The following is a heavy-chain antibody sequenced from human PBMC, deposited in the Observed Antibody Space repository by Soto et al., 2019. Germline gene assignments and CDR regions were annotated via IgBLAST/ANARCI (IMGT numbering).Heavy chain of an antibody. V-gene: IGHV1-69*02. J-gene: IGHJ6*03. CDR3: ARGTAGTYYYYMDG. CDR1: GGTFSSYT. CDR2: IIPILGIA. Sequence: QVQLVQYGAEVNKPGSSVKVSCKAFGGTFSSYTISWVRQAPGQGLELMGRIIPILGIANYAQKCQGRVTITADKSTSTAYLERSSLRSEDTAVYYCARGTAGTYYYYMDGWGKGTTVTVSS. D-gene: IGHD6-13*01.